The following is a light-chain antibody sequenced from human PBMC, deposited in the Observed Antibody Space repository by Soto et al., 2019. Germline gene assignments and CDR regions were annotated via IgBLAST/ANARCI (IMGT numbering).Light chain of an antibody. V-gene: IGKV3-20*01. J-gene: IGKJ3*01. CDR3: QQYGSSLFA. CDR2: GAS. Sequence: ESVLTQSPGTLSLSPGERATLSCRASQSVSSSYLAWYQQKPGQAPRLLIYGASSRSTGIPDRFSGSGSGTDFTLTISRLEPEDFAVYYCQQYGSSLFAVGPWTLVDIK. CDR1: QSVSSSY.